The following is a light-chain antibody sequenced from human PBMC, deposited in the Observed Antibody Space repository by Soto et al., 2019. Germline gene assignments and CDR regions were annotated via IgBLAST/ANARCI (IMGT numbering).Light chain of an antibody. CDR2: GAS. CDR3: QQYGSSGT. J-gene: IGKJ1*01. V-gene: IGKV3-20*01. CDR1: QSVSSSY. Sequence: EIGLTQSPGTLSLSPGERATLSCRASQSVSSSYLAWYQQKPGQAPRLLIYGASNRATGIPDRFSGSGSGTDFTLTISGLEPEDFAVYYCQQYGSSGTFGQGTKVDIK.